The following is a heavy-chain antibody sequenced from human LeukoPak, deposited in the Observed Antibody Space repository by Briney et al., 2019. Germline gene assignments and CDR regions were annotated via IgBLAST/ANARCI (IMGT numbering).Heavy chain of an antibody. CDR3: ARVRYNWNRDFDY. D-gene: IGHD1-20*01. V-gene: IGHV4-39*07. CDR1: GGSISSSSYY. J-gene: IGHJ4*02. CDR2: IYYSGST. Sequence: SETLSLTCTVSGGSISSSSYYWGWIRQPPGKGLEWIGSIYYSGSTYYNPSLKSRVTISVDTSKNQFSLKLSSVTAADTAVYYCARVRYNWNRDFDYWGQGTLVTVSS.